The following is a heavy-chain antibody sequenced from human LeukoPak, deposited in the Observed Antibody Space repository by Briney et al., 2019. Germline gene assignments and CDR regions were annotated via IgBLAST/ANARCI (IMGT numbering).Heavy chain of an antibody. CDR3: ARVRYNWNRDFDY. D-gene: IGHD1-20*01. V-gene: IGHV4-39*07. CDR1: GGSISSSSYY. J-gene: IGHJ4*02. CDR2: IYYSGST. Sequence: SETLSLTCTVSGGSISSSSYYWGWIRQPPGKGLEWIGSIYYSGSTYYNPSLKSRVTISVDTSKNQFSLKLSSVTAADTAVYYCARVRYNWNRDFDYWGQGTLVTVSS.